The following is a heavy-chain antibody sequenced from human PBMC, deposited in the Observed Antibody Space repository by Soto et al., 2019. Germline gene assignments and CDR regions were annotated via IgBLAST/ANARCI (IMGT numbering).Heavy chain of an antibody. CDR1: GFTFSSYA. V-gene: IGHV3-23*01. Sequence: GGSLRLSCAASGFTFSSYAMSWVRQAPGKGLEWVSAISGSGGSTYYADSVKGRFTISRDNSKNTLYLQMNSLRAEDTAVYYCAKCRYFALNYYYMDVWGKGTTVTVSS. CDR2: ISGSGGST. CDR3: AKCRYFALNYYYMDV. D-gene: IGHD3-9*01. J-gene: IGHJ6*03.